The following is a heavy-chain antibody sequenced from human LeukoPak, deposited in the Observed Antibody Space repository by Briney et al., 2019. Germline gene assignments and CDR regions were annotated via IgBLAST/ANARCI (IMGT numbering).Heavy chain of an antibody. J-gene: IGHJ4*02. Sequence: SETLSLTCAVYGGSFSGYYWSWIRQPPGKGLEWIGEINHSGSTNYNPSLKSRVTISVDTSKNQFSLKLSSVTAADTAVYYCARGNFFYWGQGTLVTVSS. CDR2: INHSGST. V-gene: IGHV4-34*01. CDR3: ARGNFFY. CDR1: GGSFSGYY. D-gene: IGHD1-7*01.